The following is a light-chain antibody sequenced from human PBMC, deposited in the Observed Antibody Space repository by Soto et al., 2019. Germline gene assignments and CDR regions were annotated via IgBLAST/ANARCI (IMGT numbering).Light chain of an antibody. J-gene: IGKJ1*01. CDR1: QSISSW. CDR2: KAS. Sequence: DIQMTQSPSTLSASVGDRVTITCRANQSISSWLAWYQRRPGKAPRLLISKASSLESGVPSRFSGGGFGTEFTLTISILQTDDFATYYCQQYYSRVTFGQGTTVEIK. CDR3: QQYYSRVT. V-gene: IGKV1-5*03.